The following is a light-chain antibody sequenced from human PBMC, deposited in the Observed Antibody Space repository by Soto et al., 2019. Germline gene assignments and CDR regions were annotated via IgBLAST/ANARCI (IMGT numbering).Light chain of an antibody. Sequence: EIVLTQSPCTLSLSPGERATLSCRASQSVSSSYLAWYQQQPGQAPRLLIYGASSRSTGIPDRFSGSGSGTDFTLTISRLEPQDYAVDYCQQYDSSPWTFGQGTKVEIK. CDR1: QSVSSSY. J-gene: IGKJ1*01. CDR3: QQYDSSPWT. V-gene: IGKV3-20*01. CDR2: GAS.